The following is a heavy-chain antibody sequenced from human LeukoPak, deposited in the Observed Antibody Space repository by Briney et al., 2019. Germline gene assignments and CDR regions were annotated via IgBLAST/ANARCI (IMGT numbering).Heavy chain of an antibody. Sequence: SGPTLVNPTQTLTLTCTHSGFSLSTSGVGVGWIRQPPGKALEWLALNYWNDDKRYSPSLKSRLTITKDTSNNQVVLTMANMDPVDTATYYCAHSVYYGSGSYPNWFDPWGQGTLVTVSS. J-gene: IGHJ5*02. CDR1: GFSLSTSGVG. CDR2: NYWNDDK. CDR3: AHSVYYGSGSYPNWFDP. D-gene: IGHD3-10*01. V-gene: IGHV2-5*01.